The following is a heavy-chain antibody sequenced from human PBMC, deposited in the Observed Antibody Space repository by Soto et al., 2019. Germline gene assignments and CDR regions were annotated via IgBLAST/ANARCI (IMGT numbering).Heavy chain of an antibody. CDR1: GFTFDDYA. CDR2: ISWNSGST. CDR3: AKANLRYYDFWSGFDY. V-gene: IGHV3-9*01. Sequence: EVQLVESGGGLVQPGRSLRLSCAASGFTFDDYAMLWVRQAPGKGLEWVSGISWNSGSTYYADSVKGRFTISRDNSKNTLYLQMNSLRAEDTAVYYCAKANLRYYDFWSGFDYWGQGTLVTVSS. J-gene: IGHJ4*02. D-gene: IGHD3-3*01.